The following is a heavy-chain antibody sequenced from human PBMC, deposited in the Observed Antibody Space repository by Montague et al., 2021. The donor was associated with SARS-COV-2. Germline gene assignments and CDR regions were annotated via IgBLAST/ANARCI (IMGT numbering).Heavy chain of an antibody. CDR3: ARLHFDEPYYYGSGNLQLFDY. J-gene: IGHJ4*02. Sequence: SLRLSCAASGFTFSSYAMHWVRQAPGKGLEWVAVISYDGSNKYYADSVKGRFTISRDNYKNTLYLQMNSLRAEDTAVYYCARLHFDEPYYYGSGNLQLFDYWGQGTLVTVSS. CDR1: GFTFSSYA. D-gene: IGHD3-10*01. V-gene: IGHV3-30-3*01. CDR2: ISYDGSNK.